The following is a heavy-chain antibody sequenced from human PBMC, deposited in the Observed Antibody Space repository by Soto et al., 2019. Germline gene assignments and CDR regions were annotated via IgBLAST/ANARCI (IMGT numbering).Heavy chain of an antibody. CDR1: GDSVSSNSAA. V-gene: IGHV6-1*01. D-gene: IGHD2-2*01. CDR2: TYYRSKWYN. Sequence: SQTLSLTCAISGDSVSSNSAAWNWIRQSPSRGLEWLGRTYYRSKWYNDYAVSVKSRITINPDTSKNQFSLQLNSVTPEDTAVYYCARAGFRIVVVPAAMRYYYYGMDVWGQGTTATVSS. CDR3: ARAGFRIVVVPAAMRYYYYGMDV. J-gene: IGHJ6*02.